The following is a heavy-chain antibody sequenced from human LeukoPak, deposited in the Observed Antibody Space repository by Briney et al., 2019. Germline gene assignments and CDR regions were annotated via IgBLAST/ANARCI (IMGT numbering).Heavy chain of an antibody. CDR2: IRNDRIT. D-gene: IGHD5-12*01. Sequence: GGSLRLSCAASGFTFSSYAMSWVRQAPGKGLEWVGRIRNDRITDYAAPVQGRFSISRDNSKNTFYLQMNSLRTEDTGMYFCTWMATIFIVDYWGQGTLVTVSS. J-gene: IGHJ4*02. CDR1: GFTFSSYA. CDR3: TWMATIFIVDY. V-gene: IGHV3-15*01.